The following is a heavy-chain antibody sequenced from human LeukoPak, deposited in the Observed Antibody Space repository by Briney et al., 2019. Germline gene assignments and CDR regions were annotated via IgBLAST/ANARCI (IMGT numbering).Heavy chain of an antibody. J-gene: IGHJ4*02. Sequence: TGGSLRLSCAASGFIFSSYAMSWVRQAPGKGLEWVSAISGSGGSTYYADSVKGRFTISRDNSKNTLYLQMNSLRAEDTAVYYCAKDGMEEMIVPRLPYYFDYWGQGTLVTVSS. CDR3: AKDGMEEMIVPRLPYYFDY. D-gene: IGHD3-22*01. CDR2: ISGSGGST. V-gene: IGHV3-23*01. CDR1: GFIFSSYA.